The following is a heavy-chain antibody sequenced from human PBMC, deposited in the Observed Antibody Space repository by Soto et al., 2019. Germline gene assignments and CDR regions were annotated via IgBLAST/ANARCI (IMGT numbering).Heavy chain of an antibody. CDR1: GYTFTSYG. D-gene: IGHD3-3*01. J-gene: IGHJ5*02. Sequence: ASVKVSCKASGYTFTSYGISWVRQAPGQGLEWMGWISAYNGNTNYAQKLQGRVTMTTDTSTSTAYMELRSLRSDDTAVYYCARVTIFGVVYYNWFDPWGQGTLVTVSS. CDR3: ARVTIFGVVYYNWFDP. CDR2: ISAYNGNT. V-gene: IGHV1-18*01.